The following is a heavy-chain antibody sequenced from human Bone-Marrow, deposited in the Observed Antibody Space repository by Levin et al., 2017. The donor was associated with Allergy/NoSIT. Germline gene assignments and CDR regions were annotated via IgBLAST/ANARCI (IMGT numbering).Heavy chain of an antibody. J-gene: IGHJ3*02. CDR1: GGTFSSYA. Sequence: ASVKVSCKASGGTFSSYAISWVRQAPGQGLEWMGGIIPIFGTANYAQKFQGRVTITADESTSTAYMELSSLRSEDTAVYYCASGRDGYNWGAFDIWGQGTMVTVSS. D-gene: IGHD5-24*01. CDR3: ASGRDGYNWGAFDI. V-gene: IGHV1-69*13. CDR2: IIPIFGTA.